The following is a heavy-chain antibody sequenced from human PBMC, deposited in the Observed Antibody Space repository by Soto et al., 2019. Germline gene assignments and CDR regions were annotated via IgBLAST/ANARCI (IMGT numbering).Heavy chain of an antibody. D-gene: IGHD2-21*02. V-gene: IGHV3-23*01. Sequence: GGSLRLSCAASGFTFSSYAMSWVRQAPGKGLEWVSAISGSGGSTYYADSVKGRFTISRGNSKNTLYLQMNSLRAEDTAVYYCAKDASPYCGGDCYNNYWGQGTLVTVSS. CDR3: AKDASPYCGGDCYNNY. J-gene: IGHJ4*02. CDR2: ISGSGGST. CDR1: GFTFSSYA.